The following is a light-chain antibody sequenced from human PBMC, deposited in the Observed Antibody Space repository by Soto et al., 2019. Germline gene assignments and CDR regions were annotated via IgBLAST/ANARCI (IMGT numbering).Light chain of an antibody. V-gene: IGKV3-20*01. CDR3: QQYGTSPWT. CDR1: QSVSNNY. Sequence: EIVLTQSPGTVSMSPCERATLSCRVSQSVSNNYLAWYQQNPVQALGLLIYGPSSRATGIPDRFSGSGSGTDFTLTISRLEPEDFAVYYCQQYGTSPWTFGQGTRVDIK. J-gene: IGKJ1*01. CDR2: GPS.